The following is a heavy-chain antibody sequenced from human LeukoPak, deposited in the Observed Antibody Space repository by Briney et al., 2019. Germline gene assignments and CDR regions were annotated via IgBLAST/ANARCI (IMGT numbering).Heavy chain of an antibody. Sequence: ASVKVSCKASGYTFTSYGISWVRQAPGQGLEWMGWISAYNGNTNYAQKLQGRVTMTTDTSTSTAYMELRSLRSDDTAVYYCAREYRGYCSSTSCLYYYYYGMDVWGQGTTVTVSS. CDR3: AREYRGYCSSTSCLYYYYYGMDV. J-gene: IGHJ6*02. CDR1: GYTFTSYG. V-gene: IGHV1-18*01. D-gene: IGHD2-2*01. CDR2: ISAYNGNT.